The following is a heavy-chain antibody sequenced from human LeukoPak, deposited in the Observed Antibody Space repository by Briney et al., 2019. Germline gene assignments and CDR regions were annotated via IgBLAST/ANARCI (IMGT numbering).Heavy chain of an antibody. V-gene: IGHV3-21*01. CDR3: ATGGLIRD. J-gene: IGHJ4*02. CDR1: GFTFDDYG. Sequence: GGSLRLSCAASGFTFDDYGMSWVRQAPGKGLEWVSSISSSSSYIYYADSVKGRFTISRDNAKKSLYLQMSSLRAEDTAVYYCATGGLIRDWGQGTLVTVSS. CDR2: ISSSSSYI.